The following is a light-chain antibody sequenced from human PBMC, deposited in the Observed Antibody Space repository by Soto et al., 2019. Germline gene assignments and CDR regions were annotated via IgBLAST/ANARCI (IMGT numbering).Light chain of an antibody. CDR1: SSDVGRYNY. CDR2: EVN. V-gene: IGLV2-8*01. J-gene: IGLJ1*01. CDR3: SSYAGSKNYV. Sequence: QSALTQPPSASGSPGQSVTISCTGTSSDVGRYNYVSWYQQHPGKAPKLMIYEVNKRPSGVPDRFSGSKSGNTASLTVSGLQAEDEADYYCSSYAGSKNYVFVSGTKSPS.